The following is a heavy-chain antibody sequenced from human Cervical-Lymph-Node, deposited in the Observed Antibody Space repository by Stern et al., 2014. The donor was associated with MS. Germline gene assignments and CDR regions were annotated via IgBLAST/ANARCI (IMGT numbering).Heavy chain of an antibody. CDR3: ARGGGLVGYFDY. CDR1: GDTFSSYA. CDR2: ITPVFGTT. V-gene: IGHV1-69*06. D-gene: IGHD1-26*01. J-gene: IGHJ4*02. Sequence: EQLVGSGAEVKKPGSSVKVSCKASGDTFSSYAINWVRQVPGQGLAWIGGITPVFGTTNYAQKFQGRVTITADKSTNTAYMELMTLRSEDTAVYYCARGGGLVGYFDYWGQGTLVSVSS.